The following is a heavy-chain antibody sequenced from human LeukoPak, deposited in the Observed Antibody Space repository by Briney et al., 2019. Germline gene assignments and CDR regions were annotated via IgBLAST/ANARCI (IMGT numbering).Heavy chain of an antibody. CDR1: GFTVSSNY. D-gene: IGHD2-2*01. CDR2: IYSGGST. CDR3: ARGRSYRSSTSCYVFDY. Sequence: GGSLRLSCAASGFTVSSNYMSWVRQAPGKGLEWVSVIYSGGSTYYADSVKGRFTISRDNSKDTLYLQMNSLRAEDTAVYYCARGRSYRSSTSCYVFDYWGQGTLVTVSS. J-gene: IGHJ4*02. V-gene: IGHV3-53*01.